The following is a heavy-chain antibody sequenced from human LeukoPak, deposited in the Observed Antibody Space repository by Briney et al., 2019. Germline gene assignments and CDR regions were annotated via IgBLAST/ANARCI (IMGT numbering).Heavy chain of an antibody. CDR2: VKQDGSDK. Sequence: PGGSLRLSCAASGFTFSNYWMSWVRQAPGKGLEWVANVKQDGSDKYYVDSVKGRFTISRDNAKNPLYLQMNSLRAEDTAVYYCASTTGSYYPTFDSWGQGTLVTVSS. D-gene: IGHD3-10*01. CDR1: GFTFSNYW. V-gene: IGHV3-7*01. CDR3: ASTTGSYYPTFDS. J-gene: IGHJ4*02.